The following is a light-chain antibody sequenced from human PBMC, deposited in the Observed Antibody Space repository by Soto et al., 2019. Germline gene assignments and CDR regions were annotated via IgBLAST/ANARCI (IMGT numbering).Light chain of an antibody. CDR2: DAS. CDR1: QSISSW. J-gene: IGKJ2*01. CDR3: QQYNSYVYT. V-gene: IGKV1-5*01. Sequence: GDRVTITCRASQSISSWLAWYQQKPGKAPKLLIYDASSLESGVPSRFSGSGSGTEFTLTISSLQPDDFATYYCQQYNSYVYTFGQGTKLEIK.